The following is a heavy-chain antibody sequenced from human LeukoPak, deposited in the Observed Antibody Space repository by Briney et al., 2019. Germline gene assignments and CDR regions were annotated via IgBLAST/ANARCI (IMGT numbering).Heavy chain of an antibody. V-gene: IGHV1-69*05. J-gene: IGHJ5*01. CDR1: GGTFSSYA. Sequence: SVKVSCKASGGTFSSYAISWVRQAPGQGLEWMSVIIPIIGTANYEQKFQGRVTITTDESTSTAYMELISLRSEDTAVYYGARRPVVPGAAWFDSWGQGTPVTVSS. D-gene: IGHD2-2*01. CDR2: IIPIIGTA. CDR3: ARRPVVPGAAWFDS.